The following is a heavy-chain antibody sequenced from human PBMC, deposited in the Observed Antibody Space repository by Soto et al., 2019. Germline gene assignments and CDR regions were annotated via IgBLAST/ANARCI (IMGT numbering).Heavy chain of an antibody. Sequence: QVQLVQSGAEVKMPGASVKVSCKASGYIFAGYYMAWVRQAPGQGLEWMGWINPNGGATDYPPQFQDRVTMTRDMSITTADMDLNRRTSDDTAVYYCARVGDYDYVWGSYGVAHWGQGTLITVSS. CDR3: ARVGDYDYVWGSYGVAH. CDR2: INPNGGAT. CDR1: GYIFAGYY. V-gene: IGHV1-2*02. D-gene: IGHD3-16*01. J-gene: IGHJ4*02.